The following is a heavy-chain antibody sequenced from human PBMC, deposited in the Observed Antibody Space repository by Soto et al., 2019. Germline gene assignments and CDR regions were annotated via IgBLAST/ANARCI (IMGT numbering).Heavy chain of an antibody. CDR3: ARQDVVVPAAMSADYYYYYGMDV. Sequence: QLQLQESGPGLVKPSETLSLTCTVSGGSISSSSYYWGWIRQPPGKGLEWIGSIYYSGSTYYNPSLKSRVTISVDTSKNQFSLKLSSVTAADTAVYYCARQDVVVPAAMSADYYYYYGMDVWGQGTTVTVSS. D-gene: IGHD2-2*01. V-gene: IGHV4-39*01. J-gene: IGHJ6*02. CDR1: GGSISSSSYY. CDR2: IYYSGST.